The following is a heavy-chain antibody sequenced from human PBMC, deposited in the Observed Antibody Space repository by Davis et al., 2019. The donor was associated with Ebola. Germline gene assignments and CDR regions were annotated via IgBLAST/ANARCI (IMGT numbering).Heavy chain of an antibody. CDR3: AKPAGYCSGGSCYPYFDY. CDR1: GFTFSDYY. Sequence: GESLKISCAASGFTFSDYYMSWIRQAPGKGLEWVSAISGSGGSTYYADSVKGRFTISRDNSKNTLYLQMNSLRAEDTAVYYCAKPAGYCSGGSCYPYFDYWSQGTLVTVSS. J-gene: IGHJ4*02. CDR2: ISGSGGST. D-gene: IGHD2-15*01. V-gene: IGHV3-23*01.